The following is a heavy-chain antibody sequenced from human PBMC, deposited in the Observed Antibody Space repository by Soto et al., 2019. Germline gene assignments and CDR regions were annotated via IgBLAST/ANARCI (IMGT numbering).Heavy chain of an antibody. CDR1: GFTFSSYG. V-gene: IGHV3-30*18. D-gene: IGHD4-17*01. CDR3: AKAPFYGDYDLYYFQH. CDR2: ISYDGSNK. J-gene: IGHJ1*01. Sequence: QVQLVESGGGVVQPGRSLRLSCAASGFTFSSYGMHWVRQAPGKGLEWVAVISYDGSNKYYADSVKGRFTISRDNSKNTLYLQMNSLRAEDTAVYYCAKAPFYGDYDLYYFQHWGQGTLVTVSS.